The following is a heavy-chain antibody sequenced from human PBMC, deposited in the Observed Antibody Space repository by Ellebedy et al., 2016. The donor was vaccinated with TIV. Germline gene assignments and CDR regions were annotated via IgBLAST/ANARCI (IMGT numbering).Heavy chain of an antibody. J-gene: IGHJ6*03. V-gene: IGHV1-69*13. CDR2: TIPVFGVA. CDR1: GGAFSSYA. Sequence: SVKVSCXSSGGAFSSYAFSWVRQAPGQGLQWMGGTIPVFGVANYAHKFQGRVAITADESTTTAYMELSSLTSEDTAVYYCARGGQQVVQGYYYYYYMDVWGKGTTVTVS. CDR3: ARGGQQVVQGYYYYYYMDV. D-gene: IGHD6-13*01.